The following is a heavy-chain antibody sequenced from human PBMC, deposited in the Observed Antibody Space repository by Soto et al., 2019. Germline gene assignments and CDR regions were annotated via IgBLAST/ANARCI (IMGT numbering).Heavy chain of an antibody. CDR1: GGSITNYY. Sequence: SETLSLTCTVSGGSITNYYWSWIRQPAGKGLEWIGRMYTKERTNYNLSFKSRVTMSVDTSKNQFSLKLNAVTAADTAVYYCARDDYTGGGNNWFDTWAQGTLVSVSS. D-gene: IGHD3-16*01. CDR3: ARDDYTGGGNNWFDT. CDR2: MYTKERT. V-gene: IGHV4-4*07. J-gene: IGHJ5*02.